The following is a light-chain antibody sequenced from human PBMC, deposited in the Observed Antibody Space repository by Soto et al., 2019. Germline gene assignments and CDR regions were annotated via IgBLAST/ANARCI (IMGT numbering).Light chain of an antibody. CDR3: HQYSSAPYT. Sequence: DIQMTHSPSSLSASVGDRVTITCRASQGISNYLAWYQQKPVNAPKRLIYAASTSQSGGPSRFSGSGSGTDFTLSISRMQPEDVTTSYCHQYSSAPYTFGQGTKLEIK. V-gene: IGKV1-27*01. J-gene: IGKJ2*01. CDR1: QGISNY. CDR2: AAS.